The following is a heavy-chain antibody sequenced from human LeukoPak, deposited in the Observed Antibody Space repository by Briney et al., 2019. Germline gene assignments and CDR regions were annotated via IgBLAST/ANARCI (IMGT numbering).Heavy chain of an antibody. Sequence: PGGSLRLSCAASGFTFSNNLMTWVRQAPGKGLEWVANIKQDETEKYYVDSVKGRFTISRDNAKNSVYLQMNSLRVEDTAMYYCARGKAVDVWGQGTMVTVSS. CDR3: ARGKAVDV. V-gene: IGHV3-7*04. CDR2: IKQDETEK. J-gene: IGHJ3*01. CDR1: GFTFSNNL.